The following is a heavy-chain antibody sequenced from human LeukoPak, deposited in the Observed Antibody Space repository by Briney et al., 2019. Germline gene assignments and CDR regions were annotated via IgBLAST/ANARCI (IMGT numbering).Heavy chain of an antibody. Sequence: GGSRRLSCAASGFTFSSYSMNWVRQAPGKGLEWVSSISSSSSYIYYADSVKGRFTISRDNAKNSLYLQMNSLRAEDTAVYYCARDGDCSSTSCYTGDYYYMDVWGKGTTVTVSS. CDR1: GFTFSSYS. CDR3: ARDGDCSSTSCYTGDYYYMDV. D-gene: IGHD2-2*02. CDR2: ISSSSSYI. V-gene: IGHV3-21*01. J-gene: IGHJ6*03.